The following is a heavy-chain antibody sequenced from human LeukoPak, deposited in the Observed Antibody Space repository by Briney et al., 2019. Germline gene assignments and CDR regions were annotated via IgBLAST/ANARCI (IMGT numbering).Heavy chain of an antibody. Sequence: SETLSLTCTVSGGSISSYYWSWIRQPPGKGLEWMGFIYYSGSTYYNPSLKSRVTISVDTSKNQFSLKLSSVTAADTAVYYCAREVGEVRGVIPHFDYWGQGTLVTVSS. CDR2: IYYSGST. J-gene: IGHJ4*02. D-gene: IGHD3-10*01. V-gene: IGHV4-59*12. CDR1: GGSISSYY. CDR3: AREVGEVRGVIPHFDY.